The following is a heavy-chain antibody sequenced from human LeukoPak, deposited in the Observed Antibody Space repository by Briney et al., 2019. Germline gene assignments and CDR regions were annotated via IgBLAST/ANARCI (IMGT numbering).Heavy chain of an antibody. J-gene: IGHJ3*02. CDR3: ATPKGHDYGDIDAFDI. V-gene: IGHV4-4*02. D-gene: IGHD4-17*01. Sequence: PSETLSLTCAVSGGSISSSNWWSWVRQPPGKGLEWIGEIYHSGSTNYNPPLKSRVTISVDKSKNQFSLKLSSVTAADTAVYYCATPKGHDYGDIDAFDIWGQGTMVTVSS. CDR1: GGSISSSNW. CDR2: IYHSGST.